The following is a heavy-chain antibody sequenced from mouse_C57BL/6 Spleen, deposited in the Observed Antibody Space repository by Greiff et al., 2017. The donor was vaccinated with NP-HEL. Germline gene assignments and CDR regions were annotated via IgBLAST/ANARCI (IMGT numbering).Heavy chain of an antibody. CDR1: GYTFTSYG. V-gene: IGHV1-81*01. CDR2: SYPRSGNT. J-gene: IGHJ1*03. D-gene: IGHD3-3*01. CDR3: ARGGDGDWYFDV. Sequence: VQLQQSGAELARPGASVKLSCKASGYTFTSYGISWVKQRTGQGLEWIGESYPRSGNTYYNEKFKGKATLTADKSSSTAYMELRSLTSEVSAVYFCARGGDGDWYFDVWGKGTTVTDSS.